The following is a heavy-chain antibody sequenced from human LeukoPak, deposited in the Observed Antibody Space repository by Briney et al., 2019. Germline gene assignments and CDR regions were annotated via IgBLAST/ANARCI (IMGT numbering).Heavy chain of an antibody. CDR2: INPNSGAT. J-gene: IGHJ4*02. Sequence: ASVTVSCKASGYSFIDYFIHWVRQAPGQGLEWIGWINPNSGATTYAQKFQGRVTVTRDTSFSTAYMELSSLTSDDTAVYYCARIRLSGSDYNYWGQGTLVTVSS. CDR3: ARIRLSGSDYNY. CDR1: GYSFIDYF. V-gene: IGHV1-2*02. D-gene: IGHD3-10*01.